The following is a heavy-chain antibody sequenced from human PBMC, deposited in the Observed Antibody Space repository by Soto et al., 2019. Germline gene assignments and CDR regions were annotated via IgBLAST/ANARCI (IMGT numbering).Heavy chain of an antibody. CDR1: GYEFTAYW. J-gene: IGHJ5*02. V-gene: IGHV5-51*01. Sequence: GESLTMSCKTSGYEFTAYWIAWVRQVPWKGLESMGIIYPSDSDTKYIPSFQGHVTISVDNSMSTAYLQWCILRASATALYCRPSLPPDCCSTSCYFADRWGPGTLVPVCS. CDR3: PSLPPDCCSTSCYFADR. CDR2: IYPSDSDT. D-gene: IGHD2-2*01.